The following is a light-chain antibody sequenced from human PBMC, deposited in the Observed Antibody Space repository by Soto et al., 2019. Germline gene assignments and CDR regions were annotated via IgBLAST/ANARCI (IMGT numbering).Light chain of an antibody. J-gene: IGKJ1*01. Sequence: IVMTQSPVSLPVTPGEPASISCRSSQNLLHSDGFNYLDWYLQKPGQSPQLLIFLGSYRASGVPDRFSGSGSGTDFALRISRVEAEDVGVYYCMQAIQTRTFGPGTKVDIK. CDR3: MQAIQTRT. CDR1: QNLLHSDGFNY. CDR2: LGS. V-gene: IGKV2-28*01.